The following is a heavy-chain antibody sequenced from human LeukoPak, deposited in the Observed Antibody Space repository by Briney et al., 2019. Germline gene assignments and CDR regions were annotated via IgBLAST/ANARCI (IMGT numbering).Heavy chain of an antibody. CDR1: GFTFSSYG. CDR3: ARDEERYFDWLSNPYYYYGMDV. CDR2: IWYDGSNK. Sequence: GGSLRLSCAASGFTFSSYGMHWVRQAPGKGLEWVAVIWYDGSNKYYADSVKGRFTISRDNSKNTLYLQMNSLRAEDTAVYYCARDEERYFDWLSNPYYYYGMDVWGQGTTVTVSS. D-gene: IGHD3-9*01. J-gene: IGHJ6*02. V-gene: IGHV3-33*01.